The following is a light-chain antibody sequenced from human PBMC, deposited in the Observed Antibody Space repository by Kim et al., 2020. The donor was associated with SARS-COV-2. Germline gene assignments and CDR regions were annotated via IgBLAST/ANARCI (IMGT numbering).Light chain of an antibody. CDR1: NSNIGYNT. CDR2: SNN. CDR3: AGWDDSLNGWV. J-gene: IGLJ3*02. V-gene: IGLV1-44*01. Sequence: QSVLTQPPSASGTPGQTVTISCSGSNSNIGYNTVSWYQHLPNTAPKLLIYSNNQRPSGVPDRFSGSKSGTSASLGISGLQSEDEADYFCAGWDDSLNGWVFGGGTQLTVL.